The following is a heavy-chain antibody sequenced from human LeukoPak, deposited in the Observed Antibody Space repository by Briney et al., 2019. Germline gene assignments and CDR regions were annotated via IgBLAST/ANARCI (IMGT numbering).Heavy chain of an antibody. CDR2: VYSDDTT. J-gene: IGHJ4*02. D-gene: IGHD1-26*01. CDR3: ARGGGYYAIDY. CDR1: GFTFSSYA. V-gene: IGHV3-23*01. Sequence: GGSLRLSCAASGFTFSSYAMNWVRQAPGKGLEWVSVVYSDDTTYYADPVKGRFTISRDNSKNTLYLQMNNLRAEDTAVYYCARGGGYYAIDYWGQGTLVTVSS.